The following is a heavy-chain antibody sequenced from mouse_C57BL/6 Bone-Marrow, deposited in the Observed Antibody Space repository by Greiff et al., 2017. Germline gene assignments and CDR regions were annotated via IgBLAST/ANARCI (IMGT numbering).Heavy chain of an antibody. CDR2: IHPNSGRT. V-gene: IGHV1-64*01. J-gene: IGHJ4*01. Sequence: QVQLQQPGAELVKPGASVKLSCKASGYTFTSYWMHWVKQRPGQGLEWIGMIHPNSGRTNYNEKFKSKATLTVDKSSSTAYMQLGSLTSEDSAVYYCARDYYGSSYDAMDYWGQGTSVTVSS. CDR3: ARDYYGSSYDAMDY. D-gene: IGHD1-1*01. CDR1: GYTFTSYW.